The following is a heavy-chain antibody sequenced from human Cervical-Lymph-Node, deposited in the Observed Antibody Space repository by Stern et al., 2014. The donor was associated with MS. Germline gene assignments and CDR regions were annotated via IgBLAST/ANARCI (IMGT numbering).Heavy chain of an antibody. CDR1: GYPFTRYA. CDR2: ISVSNGNT. J-gene: IGHJ4*02. CDR3: ARWAYNWDCDY. Sequence: VQLVDSGAEVQKPGASVQVSCKASGYPFTRYAIAWVRQAPGQGLEWLGCISVSNGNTEYAQKLQGRVTMTRDTSTNTAYMELTSLISDDTAVYYCARWAYNWDCDYWGQGTLVTGSS. D-gene: IGHD1-20*01. V-gene: IGHV1-18*01.